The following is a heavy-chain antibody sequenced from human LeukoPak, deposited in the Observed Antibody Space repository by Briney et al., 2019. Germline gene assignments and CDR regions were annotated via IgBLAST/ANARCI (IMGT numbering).Heavy chain of an antibody. CDR3: ARGYYDFPF. D-gene: IGHD3-3*01. Sequence: ASVKLSCKAFGYSFTSYYMQWVRQAPGQGLEWMGIINPIGGSTTYAQNFQGRVTMTRDTSTSTVYMDLTSLRSEDTAVYYCARGYYDFPFWGQGTLVTVSS. CDR2: INPIGGST. J-gene: IGHJ4*02. CDR1: GYSFTSYY. V-gene: IGHV1-46*01.